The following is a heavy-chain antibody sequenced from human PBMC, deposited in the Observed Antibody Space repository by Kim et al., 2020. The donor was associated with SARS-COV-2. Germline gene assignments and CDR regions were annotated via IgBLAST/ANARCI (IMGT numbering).Heavy chain of an antibody. V-gene: IGHV3-48*03. D-gene: IGHD6-6*01. CDR3: ARYTAISTSPGAPAFDV. CDR1: GFTFSNYE. CDR2: ISSSGGGSTM. J-gene: IGHJ3*01. Sequence: GGSLRLSCAASGFTFSNYEMNWVRQAPGKGLEWVSYISSSGGGSTMHYADSVKGRFTISRDNARNSLYLQMNSLRGEDTAVYYCARYTAISTSPGAPAFDVWGQGTTVTVSS.